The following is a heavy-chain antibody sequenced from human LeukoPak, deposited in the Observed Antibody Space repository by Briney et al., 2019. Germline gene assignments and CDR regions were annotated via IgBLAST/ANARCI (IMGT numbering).Heavy chain of an antibody. CDR2: IRSKAYGGTT. CDR3: TRDPLYYYDSSGYYYGTVHYFDY. J-gene: IGHJ4*02. V-gene: IGHV3-49*04. CDR1: GFTFGDYA. D-gene: IGHD3-22*01. Sequence: GGSLRLSCTASGFTFGDYAMSWVRQAPGKGLEWVGFIRSKAYGGTTEYAASVKGRFTISRDDSKSIAYLQMNSLKTEDTAVYCCTRDPLYYYDSSGYYYGTVHYFDYWGQGTLATVSS.